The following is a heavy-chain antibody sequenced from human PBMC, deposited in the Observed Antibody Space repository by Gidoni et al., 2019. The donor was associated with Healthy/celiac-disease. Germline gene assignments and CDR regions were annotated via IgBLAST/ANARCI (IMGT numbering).Heavy chain of an antibody. V-gene: IGHV3-23*01. CDR2: ISGSGGST. CDR3: AVAATPYYYYYYGMDV. Sequence: EVQLLESGGGLVQPGGSLRLSCAASGFTFSSYAMSWVRQAPGKGLEGVSAISGSGGSTYYADSVKGRFTISRDNSKNTLYLQMNSLRAEDTAVYYCAVAATPYYYYYYGMDVWGQGTTVTVSS. J-gene: IGHJ6*02. CDR1: GFTFSSYA. D-gene: IGHD2-15*01.